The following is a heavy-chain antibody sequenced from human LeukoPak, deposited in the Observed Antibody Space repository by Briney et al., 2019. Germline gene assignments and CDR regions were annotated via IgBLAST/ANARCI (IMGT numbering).Heavy chain of an antibody. Sequence: GSLRLSCAASGFTFSNYARSWIRQPPGKGLEWIGEINHSGSTNYNPSLKSRVTISVDTSKNQFSLKLSSVTAADTAVYYCARELIVVVPAAPEAGWFDPWGQGTLVTVSS. CDR1: GFTFSNYA. CDR3: ARELIVVVPAAPEAGWFDP. CDR2: INHSGST. D-gene: IGHD2-2*01. J-gene: IGHJ5*02. V-gene: IGHV4-34*01.